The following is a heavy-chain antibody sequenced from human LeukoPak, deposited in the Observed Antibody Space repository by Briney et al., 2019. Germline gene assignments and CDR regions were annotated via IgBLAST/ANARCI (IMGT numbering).Heavy chain of an antibody. J-gene: IGHJ4*02. Sequence: GRSLRLSCAASGSTFDDYAMHWVRQAPGKGLEWVLGISWNSGSIGYADSVKGRFTISRDNAKNSLYLQMNSLRAEDTALYYCAKDNWATVTTRVDYWGQGTLVTVSS. D-gene: IGHD4-17*01. CDR2: ISWNSGSI. CDR3: AKDNWATVTTRVDY. V-gene: IGHV3-9*01. CDR1: GSTFDDYA.